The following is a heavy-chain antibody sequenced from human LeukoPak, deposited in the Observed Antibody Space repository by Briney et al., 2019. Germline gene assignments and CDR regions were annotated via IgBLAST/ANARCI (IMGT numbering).Heavy chain of an antibody. V-gene: IGHV3-23*01. CDR3: AKGKDSSGWYLVFDY. CDR2: ISGSGGST. Sequence: GGSLRLSCAASGFTFSSYAMSWVRQAPGKGLERVSAISGSGGSTYYADSVKGRFTISRDNSKNTLYLQMNSLRAEDTAVYYCAKGKDSSGWYLVFDYWGQGTLVTVSS. CDR1: GFTFSSYA. D-gene: IGHD6-19*01. J-gene: IGHJ4*02.